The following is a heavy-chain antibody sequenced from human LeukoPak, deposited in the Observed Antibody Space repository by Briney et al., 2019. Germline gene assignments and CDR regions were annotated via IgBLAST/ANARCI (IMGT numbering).Heavy chain of an antibody. CDR1: GYTLTELS. Sequence: ASVKVSCKVSGYTLTELSMHWVRQAPGKGLEWMGGFDPEDGETVYAQKFQGRVTMTEDTSTDTAYMELSSLRSEDTAVYYCATVIPWFGELLGWFDPWGQGTLVTVSS. CDR3: ATVIPWFGELLGWFDP. J-gene: IGHJ5*02. D-gene: IGHD3-10*01. CDR2: FDPEDGET. V-gene: IGHV1-24*01.